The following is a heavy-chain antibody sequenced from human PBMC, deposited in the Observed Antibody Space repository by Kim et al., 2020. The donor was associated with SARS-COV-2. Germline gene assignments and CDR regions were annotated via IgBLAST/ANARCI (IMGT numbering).Heavy chain of an antibody. D-gene: IGHD3-22*01. CDR3: ARGYYYDSSGYWYFQH. J-gene: IGHJ1*01. CDR2: IYHSGST. V-gene: IGHV4-4*02. CDR1: GGSISSSNW. Sequence: SETLSLTCAVSGGSISSSNWWSWVRQPPGKGLEWIGEIYHSGSTNYNPSLKSRVTISVDKSKNQFSLKLSSVTAADTAVYYCARGYYYDSSGYWYFQHWGQGTLVTVSS.